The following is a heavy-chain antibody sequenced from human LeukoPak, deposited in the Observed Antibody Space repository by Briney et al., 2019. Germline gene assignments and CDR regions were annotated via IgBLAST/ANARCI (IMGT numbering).Heavy chain of an antibody. Sequence: GGSLRLSCADSGFTFSSYAMNWVRQAPGKGLEWVAVISYDGSNKYYADSVKGRFTISRDNSKDTLYLQMNSLTAEDTAVYYCAREGAGSYYHYYYYMDVWSKGTTVTVSS. CDR2: ISYDGSNK. J-gene: IGHJ6*03. CDR1: GFTFSSYA. V-gene: IGHV3-30*04. D-gene: IGHD1-26*01. CDR3: AREGAGSYYHYYYYMDV.